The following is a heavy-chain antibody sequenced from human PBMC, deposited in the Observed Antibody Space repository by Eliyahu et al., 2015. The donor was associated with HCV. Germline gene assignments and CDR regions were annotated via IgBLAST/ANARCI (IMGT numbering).Heavy chain of an antibody. CDR1: GFXFXSXX. J-gene: IGHJ4*02. D-gene: IGHD5-24*01. CDR2: IWYDGSNK. CDR3: ARDRQGWLQLEVVGTGAPDY. V-gene: IGHV3-33*01. Sequence: QVQLVESGGGVVQPGRSLRLSCAASGFXFXSXXIHWVRQAPGKGLGWVAVIWYDGSNKYYADSVKGRFTISRDNSRNTLYLQMNSLRAEDTAVYYCARDRQGWLQLEVVGTGAPDYWGQGTLVTVSS.